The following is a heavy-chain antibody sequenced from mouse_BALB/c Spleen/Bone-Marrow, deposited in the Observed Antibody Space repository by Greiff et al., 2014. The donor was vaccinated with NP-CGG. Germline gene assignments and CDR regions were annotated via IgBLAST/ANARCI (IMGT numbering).Heavy chain of an antibody. V-gene: IGHV3-2*02. D-gene: IGHD1-1*01. CDR2: ISYSGST. Sequence: DVHLVESGPGLVKPSQSLSLTCTVTGYSITSDYAWNWIRQFSGKKLEGMGYISYSGSTSYNRSLKSRISITRDTSQNQFFLQVNSLTTEHTATYYCASHYYGSSYYAMDYWGQGTSVTVSS. CDR1: GYSITSDYA. CDR3: ASHYYGSSYYAMDY. J-gene: IGHJ4*01.